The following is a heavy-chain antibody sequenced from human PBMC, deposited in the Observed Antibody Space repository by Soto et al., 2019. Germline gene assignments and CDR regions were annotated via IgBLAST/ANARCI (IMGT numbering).Heavy chain of an antibody. J-gene: IGHJ4*02. CDR3: ARKRVAVRTGGFDY. Sequence: QVQLQQWGAGLLKPSETLSLTCAVYGGSFSGYYWSWIRQPPGKGLEWIGEINHSGSTNYNPSLKSRVTIAVDTSKNQFSVKLSPVTAADTAVYYCARKRVAVRTGGFDYWGQGTLVTVSS. CDR1: GGSFSGYY. CDR2: INHSGST. V-gene: IGHV4-34*01. D-gene: IGHD6-19*01.